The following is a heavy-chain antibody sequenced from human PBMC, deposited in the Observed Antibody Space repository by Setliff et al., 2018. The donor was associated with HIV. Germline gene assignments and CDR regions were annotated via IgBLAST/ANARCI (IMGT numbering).Heavy chain of an antibody. Sequence: PSETLSLTCAVYGGSFSGYYWSWIRQPPGKGLEWIGEINHSGSTNYNPSLKSRVTISVDKSKNQFSLNLSSVTAEDTAVYYCTPITGYYMDVWGKGTTVTVSS. D-gene: IGHD1-20*01. CDR3: TPITGYYMDV. V-gene: IGHV4-34*03. J-gene: IGHJ6*03. CDR2: INHSGST. CDR1: GGSFSGYY.